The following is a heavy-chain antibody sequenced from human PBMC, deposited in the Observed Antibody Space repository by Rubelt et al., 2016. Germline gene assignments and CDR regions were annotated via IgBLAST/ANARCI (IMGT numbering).Heavy chain of an antibody. J-gene: IGHJ5*02. CDR1: GYTFTSYD. Sequence: QVQLVQSGAEVKKPGASVKVSCKASGYTFTSYDINWVRQATGQGLEWMGWMNPNSGNTGYAQKFQGRVTMTRNTAISTAYMGLSSLRAEETAVYYVARMVNDFWSGYHNWFDPWGQGTLVTVSS. CDR2: MNPNSGNT. V-gene: IGHV1-8*01. D-gene: IGHD3-3*01. CDR3: ARMVNDFWSGYHNWFDP.